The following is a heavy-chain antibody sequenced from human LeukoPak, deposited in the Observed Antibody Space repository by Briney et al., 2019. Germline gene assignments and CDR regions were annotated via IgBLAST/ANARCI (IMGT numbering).Heavy chain of an antibody. V-gene: IGHV1-18*01. Sequence: ASVKVSCKSSGYTFTSYDIVWVRQAPGQGLEWMGWISVYNGNTNYAQNLQGRITMTTDTPTSTTYMEMRSLRSDDRAVYYCAREGVVQLNYYYYMDVWGKGTTVTISS. D-gene: IGHD6-13*01. CDR2: ISVYNGNT. CDR1: GYTFTSYD. CDR3: AREGVVQLNYYYYMDV. J-gene: IGHJ6*03.